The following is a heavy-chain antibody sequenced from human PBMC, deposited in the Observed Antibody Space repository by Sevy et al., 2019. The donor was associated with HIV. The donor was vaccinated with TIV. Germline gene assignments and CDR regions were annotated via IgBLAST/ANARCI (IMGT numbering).Heavy chain of an antibody. D-gene: IGHD3-3*01. V-gene: IGHV3-30*02. CDR3: AKDPRPSHRITTFGGVDYFEY. CDR2: IRYDESEQ. J-gene: IGHJ4*02. CDR1: GFTFSTYG. Sequence: GGSLRLSCAASGFTFSTYGMHWVRQAPGKGLEWVAFIRYDESEQYCADSVKGRCTISRDNSKSTPYLRLSSLRDEDTAVYYCAKDPRPSHRITTFGGVDYFEYWGQGTLVTVSS.